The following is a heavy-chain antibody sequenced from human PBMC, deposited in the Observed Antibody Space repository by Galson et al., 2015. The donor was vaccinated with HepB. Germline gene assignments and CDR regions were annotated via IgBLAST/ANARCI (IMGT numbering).Heavy chain of an antibody. V-gene: IGHV2-5*02. CDR3: AHSPRRGGYSYGWADY. D-gene: IGHD5-18*01. CDR1: GSSLSTRGVG. J-gene: IGHJ4*02. Sequence: PALVKPTQPLTLTCTFSGSSLSTRGVGVGWIRQPPGKALEWLALIYWDDDKRYSPSLKSRLTITKDTSKNQVVLTMTNMDPVDTATYYCAHSPRRGGYSYGWADYWGQGTLVTVSS. CDR2: IYWDDDK.